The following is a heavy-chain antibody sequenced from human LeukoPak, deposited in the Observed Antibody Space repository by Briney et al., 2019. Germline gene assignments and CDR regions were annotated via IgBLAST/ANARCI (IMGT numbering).Heavy chain of an antibody. CDR3: ARELPDYGDYYFDY. CDR1: GGSISSYY. J-gene: IGHJ4*02. Sequence: PSETLSLTCTVSGGSISSYYWSWIRQPPGKGLEWIGYIYYSGSTNYNPSLKSRVTISVDTSKNQFSLKLSSVTAADTAVYYCARELPDYGDYYFDYWGQGTLVTVSS. CDR2: IYYSGST. V-gene: IGHV4-59*12. D-gene: IGHD4-17*01.